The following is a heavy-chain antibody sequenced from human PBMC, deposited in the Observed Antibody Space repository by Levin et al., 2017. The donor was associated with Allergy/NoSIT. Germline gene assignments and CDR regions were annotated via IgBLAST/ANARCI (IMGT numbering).Heavy chain of an antibody. CDR2: IYNSGST. J-gene: IGHJ3*02. CDR1: GGSISGGPISNDT. V-gene: IGHV4-61*01. CDR3: ATNPPDYGDYVGAFDI. Sequence: PSETLSLTCTVSGGSISGGPISNDTWTWFRQPPGKGLEWIGYIYNSGSTTNNPSLKSRVTISIDTSKNQFSLKLSSVTAADTAVYYCATNPPDYGDYVGAFDIWGQGTMVTVSS. D-gene: IGHD4-17*01.